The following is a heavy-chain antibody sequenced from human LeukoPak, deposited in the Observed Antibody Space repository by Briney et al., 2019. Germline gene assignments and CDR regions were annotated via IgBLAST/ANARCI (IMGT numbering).Heavy chain of an antibody. CDR1: GYTFTSYD. V-gene: IGHV1-8*01. CDR2: MNPNSGNT. D-gene: IGHD5-12*01. CDR3: ARGNSGYDLYYFDY. Sequence: ASVKASCKASGYTFTSYDINWVRQATGQGLEWMGWMNPNSGNTGYAQKFQGRVTMTRNTSISTAYMELSSLRSEDTAVYYCARGNSGYDLYYFDYWGQGTLVTVSS. J-gene: IGHJ4*02.